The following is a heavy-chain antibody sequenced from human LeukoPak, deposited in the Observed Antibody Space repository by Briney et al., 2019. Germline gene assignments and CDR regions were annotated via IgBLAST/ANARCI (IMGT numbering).Heavy chain of an antibody. CDR2: IYYSGST. CDR1: GGSISSSSYY. D-gene: IGHD3-9*01. V-gene: IGHV4-39*07. CDR3: ASTTRITIPKGAFDI. Sequence: KPSETLSLTCTVSGGSISSSSYYWGWIRQPPGKGLEWIGSIYYSGSTYYNPSLKSRVTISVDTSKNQFSLKLSSVTAADTAVYYCASTTRITIPKGAFDIWGQGTMVTVSS. J-gene: IGHJ3*02.